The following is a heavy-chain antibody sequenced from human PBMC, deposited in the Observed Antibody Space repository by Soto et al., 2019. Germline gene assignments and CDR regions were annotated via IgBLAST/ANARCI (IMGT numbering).Heavy chain of an antibody. CDR2: ISSSSSYI. CDR3: ARDLYSVSGSLAHKWFGS. J-gene: IGHJ5*01. D-gene: IGHD3-10*01. Sequence: PGGSLRLSCAASGFTFSGYSMNWVRQAPGKGLEWVSSISSSSSYIYYADSVKGRFTISRDNAKNSLYLQMNSLGAEDTAVYYCARDLYSVSGSLAHKWFGSWGQGTLVTVSS. V-gene: IGHV3-21*01. CDR1: GFTFSGYS.